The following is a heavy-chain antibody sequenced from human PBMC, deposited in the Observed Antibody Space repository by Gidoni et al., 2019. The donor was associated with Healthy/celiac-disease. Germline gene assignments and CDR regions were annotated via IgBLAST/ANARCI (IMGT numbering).Heavy chain of an antibody. CDR2: IWYDGSNK. V-gene: IGHV3-33*01. CDR3: ATGKLDPYWYFDL. D-gene: IGHD6-6*01. Sequence: QVQLVESGGGVVQPGRSLRLSCAASGFTFSSYGMHWFRQAPGKGLEWVAVIWYDGSNKYYADSMKGRFTISRDNSKNTLYLQMNSLRAEDTAVYYCATGKLDPYWYFDLWGRGTLVTVSS. J-gene: IGHJ2*01. CDR1: GFTFSSYG.